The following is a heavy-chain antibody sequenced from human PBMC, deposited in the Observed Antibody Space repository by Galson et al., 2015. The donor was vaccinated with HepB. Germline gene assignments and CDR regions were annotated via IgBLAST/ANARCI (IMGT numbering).Heavy chain of an antibody. D-gene: IGHD3-22*01. CDR3: AAHDSSGYYYYYYYMDV. V-gene: IGHV3-7*01. Sequence: SLRLSCAASGFTFSTYWMSWVRQAPGKGLEWVANIKQDGSEKYYVDSVKGRFTISRDNAKNSLYLQMNSLRDEDTAVYYCAAHDSSGYYYYYYYMDVWGKGTTVTVSS. CDR1: GFTFSTYW. J-gene: IGHJ6*03. CDR2: IKQDGSEK.